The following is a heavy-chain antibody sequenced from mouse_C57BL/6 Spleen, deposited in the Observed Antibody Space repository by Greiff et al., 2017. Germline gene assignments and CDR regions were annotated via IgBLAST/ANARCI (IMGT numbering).Heavy chain of an antibody. CDR1: GFNIKDDY. CDR3: TTAGYYPY. J-gene: IGHJ3*01. Sequence: EVMLVESGAELVRPGASVKLSCTASGFNIKDDYMHWVKQRPEQGLEWIGWIDPENGDTEYASKFQGKATITADTSSNTAYLQLSSLTSEDTAVYYCTTAGYYPYWGQGTLVTVSA. V-gene: IGHV14-4*01. D-gene: IGHD2-3*01. CDR2: IDPENGDT.